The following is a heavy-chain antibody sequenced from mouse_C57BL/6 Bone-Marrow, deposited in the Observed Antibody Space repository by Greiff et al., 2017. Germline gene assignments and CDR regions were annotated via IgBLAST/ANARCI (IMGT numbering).Heavy chain of an antibody. CDR2: IYPGSGST. Sequence: QVQLKQPGAELVKPGASVKMSCKASGYTFTSYWITWVKQRPGQGLAWIGDIYPGSGSTNYNEKFKSKATLTVDKSSSTAYMQLSSLTSEDSAVYYFARGRYWGQGTTLTVSS. V-gene: IGHV1-55*01. J-gene: IGHJ2*01. CDR1: GYTFTSYW. CDR3: ARGRY.